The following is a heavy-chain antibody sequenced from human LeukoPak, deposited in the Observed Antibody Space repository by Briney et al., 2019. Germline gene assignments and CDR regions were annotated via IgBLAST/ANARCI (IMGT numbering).Heavy chain of an antibody. CDR1: GFTFSGSA. CDR2: IRSKANSYAT. J-gene: IGHJ4*02. CDR3: TRGPVPAYSSGWYVVED. D-gene: IGHD6-19*01. V-gene: IGHV3-73*01. Sequence: GGSLRLSCAASGFTFSGSAMHWVRQASGKGLEWVGRIRSKANSYATAYAASVKGRFTISRDDSKNTAYLQMNSLKTEDTAVYYCTRGPVPAYSSGWYVVEDWGQGTLVTVSS.